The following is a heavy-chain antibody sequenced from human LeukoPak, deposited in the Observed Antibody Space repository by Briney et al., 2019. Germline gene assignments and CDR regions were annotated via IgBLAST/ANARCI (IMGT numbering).Heavy chain of an antibody. CDR2: IYTSGST. V-gene: IGHV4-4*07. D-gene: IGHD2-15*01. CDR1: GGSISSYY. CDR3: ASQVVAALPNYYYYGMDV. J-gene: IGHJ6*02. Sequence: SETLSLTCTVSGGSISSYYWSWIRQPAGKGLEWIGRIYTSGSTNYNPSLKSRVTMPVDTSKNQFSLKLSSVTAADTAVYYCASQVVAALPNYYYYGMDVWGQGTTVTVSS.